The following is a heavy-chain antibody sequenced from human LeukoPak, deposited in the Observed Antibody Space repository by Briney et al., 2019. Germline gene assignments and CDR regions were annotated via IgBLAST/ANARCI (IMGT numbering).Heavy chain of an antibody. CDR2: IHPYSGGS. D-gene: IGHD1-26*01. CDR3: ASAFPAIVIPQNGFDI. Sequence: ASVKVSCKXSGFTFNGYYVHWVRQSPGQGLEWMGRIHPYSGGSNSAQKFRGRVTMARDMSINTVYMELRGLRSDDTALYYCASAFPAIVIPQNGFDIWGPGTMVTVSS. J-gene: IGHJ3*02. CDR1: GFTFNGYY. V-gene: IGHV1-2*06.